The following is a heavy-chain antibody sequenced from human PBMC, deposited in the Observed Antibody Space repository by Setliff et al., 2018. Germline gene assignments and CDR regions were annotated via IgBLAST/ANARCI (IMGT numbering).Heavy chain of an antibody. J-gene: IGHJ6*02. D-gene: IGHD3-22*01. CDR2: IYYSGGT. V-gene: IGHV4-39*07. CDR1: GGSISSSSYY. CDR3: ARGGYYYDSSGYYQASYYYYYGMDV. Sequence: PSETLSLTCTVSGGSISSSSYYWGWIRQPPGKGLEWIGSIYYSGGTYYNPSLKSRVTISVDTSKNQFSLKLSSVTAADTAVYYCARGGYYYDSSGYYQASYYYYYGMDVWGQGTTVTVSS.